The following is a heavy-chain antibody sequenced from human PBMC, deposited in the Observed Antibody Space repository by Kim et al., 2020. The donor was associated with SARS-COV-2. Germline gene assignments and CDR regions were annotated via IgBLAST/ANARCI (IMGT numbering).Heavy chain of an antibody. Sequence: GSTYYADSVKGRFTISRDNSKNTLYLQMNSLRAEDTAVYYCAKESAVVDVWGQGTTVTVSS. V-gene: IGHV3-23*01. J-gene: IGHJ6*02. D-gene: IGHD2-15*01. CDR3: AKESAVVDV. CDR2: GST.